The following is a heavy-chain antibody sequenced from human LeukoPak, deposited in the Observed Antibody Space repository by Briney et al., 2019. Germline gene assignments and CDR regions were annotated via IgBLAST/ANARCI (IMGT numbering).Heavy chain of an antibody. CDR3: ARVTAAGAYYYYYYMDV. V-gene: IGHV4-39*07. D-gene: IGHD6-13*01. CDR2: IYSSGST. J-gene: IGHJ6*03. Sequence: SETLSLTCSVSGASISSGSNYWGWIRQPPGKTLEWIGSIYSSGSTYYNPSLKSRVIIIIDTSKNQFSLKLSSVTAADTAVYYCARVTAAGAYYYYYYMDVWGKGTTVTVSS. CDR1: GASISSGSNY.